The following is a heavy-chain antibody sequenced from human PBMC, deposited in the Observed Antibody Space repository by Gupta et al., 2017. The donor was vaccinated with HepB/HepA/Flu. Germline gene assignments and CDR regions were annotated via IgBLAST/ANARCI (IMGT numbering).Heavy chain of an antibody. CDR1: GFSRSTSGVG. V-gene: IGHV2-5*01. CDR3: AHRQAXGSSTSCVYYCDY. J-gene: IGHJ4*02. Sequence: QITLRAYGPALVKPTPTLTLTFSFSGFSRSTSGVGVGWIRQPPGKALEWLALIYWNDDKRYIPSLKSRLTITKDTSKNQVVSKMTNMDSVETATXDXAHRQAXGSSTSCVYYCDYVGQGTRVTASA. D-gene: IGHD2-2*01. CDR2: IYWNDDK.